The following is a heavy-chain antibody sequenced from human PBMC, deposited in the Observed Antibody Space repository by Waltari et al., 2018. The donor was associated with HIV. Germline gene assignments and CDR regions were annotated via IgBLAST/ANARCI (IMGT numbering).Heavy chain of an antibody. D-gene: IGHD3-22*01. V-gene: IGHV4-34*01. CDR3: ARGQYYYDSSGYYDF. CDR2: INHSGST. J-gene: IGHJ4*02. Sequence: QVQLQQWGAGLLKPSETLSLTCAVYGGSFRGYYWSWISQPPGKGLEWIGEINHSGSTNYNPSLKSRVTISVDTSKNQFSLKLSSVTAADTAVYYCARGQYYYDSSGYYDFWGQGTLVTVSS. CDR1: GGSFRGYY.